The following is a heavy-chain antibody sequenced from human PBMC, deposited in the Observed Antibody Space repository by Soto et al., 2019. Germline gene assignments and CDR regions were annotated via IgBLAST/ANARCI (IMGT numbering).Heavy chain of an antibody. D-gene: IGHD6-13*01. Sequence: ASVKVSCKVSGYTLTELSMHWVRQAPGKGLEWMGGFDPEDGETIYAQKFQGRVTMTEDTSTDTAYMELSSLRSEDTAVYYCAADLCRIAAAGRGCYYYYMDVWGKGTTVTVSS. CDR1: GYTLTELS. V-gene: IGHV1-24*01. CDR3: AADLCRIAAAGRGCYYYYMDV. J-gene: IGHJ6*03. CDR2: FDPEDGET.